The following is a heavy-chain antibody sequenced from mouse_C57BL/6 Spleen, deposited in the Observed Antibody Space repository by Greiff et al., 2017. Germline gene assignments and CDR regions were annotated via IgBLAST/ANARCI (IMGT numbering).Heavy chain of an antibody. CDR1: GYAFSSSW. V-gene: IGHV1-82*01. J-gene: IGHJ4*01. D-gene: IGHD1-1*01. CDR2: IYPGDGDT. CDR3: ARDSYYYGSRDAMGG. Sequence: QVQLQQSGPELVKPGASVKISCKASGYAFSSSWMNWVKQRPGKGLEWIGRIYPGDGDTNFNGKFKGKATLTADKSSSTADMQLSSLTSEDSAVYCCARDSYYYGSRDAMGGGGQGASVTV.